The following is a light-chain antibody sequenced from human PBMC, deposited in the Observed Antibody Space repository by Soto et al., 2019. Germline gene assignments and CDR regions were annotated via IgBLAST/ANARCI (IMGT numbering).Light chain of an antibody. CDR1: QSVTNW. CDR2: AAS. Sequence: DIQMTQSPSTLSASVGERVTITCRASQSVTNWLAWYQQKPGKAPKLLIYAASTLQSGVPSRFSGSGSGTDFTLTISSLQPEDFATYYCQQSYSTLGTFGPGTKVDIK. CDR3: QQSYSTLGT. V-gene: IGKV1-39*01. J-gene: IGKJ3*01.